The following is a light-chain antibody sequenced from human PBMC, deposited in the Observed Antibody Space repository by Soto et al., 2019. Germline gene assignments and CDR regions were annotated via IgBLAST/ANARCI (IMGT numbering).Light chain of an antibody. CDR2: EVS. V-gene: IGLV2-14*01. CDR1: SSDVGGYKY. J-gene: IGLJ3*02. CDR3: SSYTSTSTWE. Sequence: QSALTQPASVSGSPGQSITISCTGSSSDVGGYKYVSWYQHHPGKAPKLIIYEVSNRPSGVSNRFSASKSGNTASLTISGLQAEDEADYYCSSYTSTSTWEFGGGTKVTVL.